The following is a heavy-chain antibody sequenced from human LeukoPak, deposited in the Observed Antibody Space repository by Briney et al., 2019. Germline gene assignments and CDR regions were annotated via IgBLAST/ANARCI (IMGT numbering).Heavy chain of an antibody. CDR3: ARVYSASGSPYNYFDP. Sequence: PGGSLRLSCAASGFSFSFYWMHWVRQAPGKGPVWVSRIKTDGSIADYADSVKGRFTISRDNAKNTLYLQMNSLRAEDTALYYCARVYSASGSPYNYFDPWGQGTLVTVSS. V-gene: IGHV3-74*01. J-gene: IGHJ5*02. D-gene: IGHD3-10*01. CDR2: IKTDGSIA. CDR1: GFSFSFYW.